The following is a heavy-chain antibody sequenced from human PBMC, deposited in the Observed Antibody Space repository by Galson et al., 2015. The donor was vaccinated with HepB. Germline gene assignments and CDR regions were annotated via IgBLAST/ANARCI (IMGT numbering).Heavy chain of an antibody. Sequence: SLRLSCAASGFTFSSYGMHWVRQAPGKGLEWVAVISYDGSNKYYADSVKGRFTISRDNSKNTLYLQMNSLRAEDTAVYYCAKDLYRSRGFYYYYGMDVWGQGTTVTVSS. J-gene: IGHJ6*02. V-gene: IGHV3-30*18. CDR1: GFTFSSYG. CDR2: ISYDGSNK. CDR3: AKDLYRSRGFYYYYGMDV. D-gene: IGHD3-10*01.